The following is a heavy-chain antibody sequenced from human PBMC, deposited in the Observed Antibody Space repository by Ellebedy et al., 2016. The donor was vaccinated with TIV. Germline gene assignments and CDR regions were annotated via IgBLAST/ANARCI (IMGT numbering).Heavy chain of an antibody. CDR1: GGTFSSYA. CDR2: IIPIFGTA. Sequence: ASVKVSCKASGGTFSSYAISWVRQAPGQGLEWMGGIIPIFGTANYAQKLQGRVTITADESTSTAYMELSSLRSEDTAVYYCARRGYDILTGYPLNWFDPWGQGTLVTVSS. CDR3: ARRGYDILTGYPLNWFDP. V-gene: IGHV1-69*13. J-gene: IGHJ5*02. D-gene: IGHD3-9*01.